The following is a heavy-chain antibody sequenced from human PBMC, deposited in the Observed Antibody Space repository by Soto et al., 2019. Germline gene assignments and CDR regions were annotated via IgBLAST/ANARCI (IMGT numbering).Heavy chain of an antibody. CDR1: GFTFSSYA. V-gene: IGHV3-23*01. CDR3: AKGDWEVEENYMDV. CDR2: ISGSGGST. J-gene: IGHJ6*03. Sequence: GGSLRLSCAASGFTFSSYAMSWVRQAPGKGLEWVSAISGSGGSTYYADSVKGRFTISRDNSKNTLYLQMNSLRAEDTAVYYCAKGDWEVEENYMDVWGKGTTVTVSS. D-gene: IGHD1-26*01.